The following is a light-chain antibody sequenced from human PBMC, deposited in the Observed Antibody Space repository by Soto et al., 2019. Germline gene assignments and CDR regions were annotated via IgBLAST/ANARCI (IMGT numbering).Light chain of an antibody. CDR3: QSYDTTLTV. Sequence: QSLLTQPPSLSGAPGQRVTISCSGSSSNIGAGYDVHWYQQLPGKAPKLLIYANNNRPSGVPDRFSGSKSVTSASLAIAGLQAEDEADYYCQSYDTTLTVFGTGTKVTVL. CDR2: ANN. V-gene: IGLV1-40*01. CDR1: SSNIGAGYD. J-gene: IGLJ1*01.